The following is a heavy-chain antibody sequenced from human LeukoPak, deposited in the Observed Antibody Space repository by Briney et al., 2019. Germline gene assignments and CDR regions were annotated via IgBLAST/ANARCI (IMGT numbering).Heavy chain of an antibody. D-gene: IGHD2-15*01. J-gene: IGHJ5*02. Sequence: PGGSLRLSCAASGFTFSNYAMSWVRESPGKGLERVSAISATTSTTYYADSVRGRFTISRDISKNTLYLQMNSLRVEGTAVYYCSKSKEDCCGSFDPWGQGTLVTVSS. CDR1: GFTFSNYA. V-gene: IGHV3-23*01. CDR2: ISATTSTT. CDR3: SKSKEDCCGSFDP.